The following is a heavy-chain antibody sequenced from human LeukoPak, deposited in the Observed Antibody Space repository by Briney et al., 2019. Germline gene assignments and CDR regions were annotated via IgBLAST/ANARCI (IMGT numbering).Heavy chain of an antibody. CDR3: ARHKAYNTFDL. CDR1: GGSFSGYY. J-gene: IGHJ5*02. D-gene: IGHD1-14*01. CDR2: IYYSGST. Sequence: PSETLSLTCAVYGGSFSGYYWSWIRQPPGKGLEWIGYIYYSGSTNYNPSLKSRVTISVDTSKNHFSLKLSSVTAADTAVYYCARHKAYNTFDLWGQGTLVTVSS. V-gene: IGHV4-59*08.